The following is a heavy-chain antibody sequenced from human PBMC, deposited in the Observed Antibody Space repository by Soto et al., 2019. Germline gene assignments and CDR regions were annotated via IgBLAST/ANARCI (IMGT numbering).Heavy chain of an antibody. V-gene: IGHV1-69*04. Sequence: ASVKVSCKASGGTFSSYTISWVRQAPGQGLEWMGRIIPILGIANYAQKFQGRVTITADKSTSTAYMELSSLRSEDTAVYYCARDTGYSGYGRRVPGNYWGQGTLVTVSS. CDR3: ARDTGYSGYGRRVPGNY. D-gene: IGHD5-12*01. J-gene: IGHJ4*02. CDR1: GGTFSSYT. CDR2: IIPILGIA.